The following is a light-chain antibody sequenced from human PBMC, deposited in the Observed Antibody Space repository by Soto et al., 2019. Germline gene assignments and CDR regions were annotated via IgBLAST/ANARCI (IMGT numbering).Light chain of an antibody. CDR2: GAY. V-gene: IGKV3D-15*01. J-gene: IGKJ5*01. CDR3: QQNYSPPPIT. CDR1: QSVHNN. Sequence: ELVLTQSPATLSVSPGDRVTLSCRASQSVHNNFAWYQQKPGQAPRLLIHGAYTRAPGIPDRFSGSGSGTDFTLTISSLQPEDFATYYCQQNYSPPPITFGQGTRLEIK.